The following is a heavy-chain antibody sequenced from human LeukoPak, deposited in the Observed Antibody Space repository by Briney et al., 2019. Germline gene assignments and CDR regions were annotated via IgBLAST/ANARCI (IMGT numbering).Heavy chain of an antibody. Sequence: PSETLSLTCSVSGGSISSYYWSWIREPPGKGLEWLGHIYYSGSTKYNPSLKSRVTISVDTSKNQFSLKLSSVTDADTAVYYCARVGNYGQYYFDYWGQGTLVTVSS. J-gene: IGHJ4*02. D-gene: IGHD4-17*01. CDR3: ARVGNYGQYYFDY. CDR1: GGSISSYY. V-gene: IGHV4-59*08. CDR2: IYYSGST.